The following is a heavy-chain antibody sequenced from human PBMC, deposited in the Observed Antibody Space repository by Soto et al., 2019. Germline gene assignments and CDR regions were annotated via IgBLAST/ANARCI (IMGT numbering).Heavy chain of an antibody. CDR2: TYYRSKWYN. V-gene: IGHV6-1*01. CDR1: GDSVSSNSAA. D-gene: IGHD3-3*01. CDR3: ARADFWSALRDWFDP. J-gene: IGHJ5*02. Sequence: PSQTLSLTCAISGDSVSSNSAAWNWIRQSPSRGLEWLGRTYYRSKWYNDYAVSVKSRITINPDTSKNQFSLRLDSVTPEDTAVYYCARADFWSALRDWFDPWGQGTLVTVSS.